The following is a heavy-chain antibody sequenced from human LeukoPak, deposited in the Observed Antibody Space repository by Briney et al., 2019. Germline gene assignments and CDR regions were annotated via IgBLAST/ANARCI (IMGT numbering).Heavy chain of an antibody. Sequence: PSETLSLTCAVYGGSFSGYYWSWIRQPPGKGLEWIGEINHSGSTNYNPSLKSRVTISVDTSKNQFSLKLSSGTAADTAVYYCARVTAYSNCGNSNWFDPWGQGTLVTVSS. CDR2: INHSGST. D-gene: IGHD4-11*01. J-gene: IGHJ5*02. CDR1: GGSFSGYY. V-gene: IGHV4-34*01. CDR3: ARVTAYSNCGNSNWFDP.